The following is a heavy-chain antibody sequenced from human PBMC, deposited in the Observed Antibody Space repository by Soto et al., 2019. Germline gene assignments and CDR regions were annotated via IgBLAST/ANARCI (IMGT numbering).Heavy chain of an antibody. J-gene: IGHJ6*02. CDR3: ARGLRSSWFHYYGMDV. Sequence: SATLSLTCAVYGGSFSGYYWSWIRQPPGKGLEWIGEINHSGSTNYNPSLKSRVTISVDTSKNQFSLKLSSVTAADTAVYYCARGLRSSWFHYYGMDVWGQGTTVTVSS. CDR2: INHSGST. V-gene: IGHV4-34*01. D-gene: IGHD6-13*01. CDR1: GGSFSGYY.